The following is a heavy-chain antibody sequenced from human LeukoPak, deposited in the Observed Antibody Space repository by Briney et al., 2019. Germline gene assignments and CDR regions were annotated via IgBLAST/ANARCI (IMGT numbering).Heavy chain of an antibody. CDR3: ARSLTTLTYEGY. CDR1: GFTFSSYM. D-gene: IGHD1-1*01. CDR2: INSGSTYT. Sequence: GGSLRLSCAASGFTFSSYMMNWVCQAPGKGLEWVSSINSGSTYTYYTESVKGRFTVSRDNAKNSLFLQMNSLRAEDTAIYYCARSLTTLTYEGYWGQGTLVTVSS. V-gene: IGHV3-21*01. J-gene: IGHJ4*02.